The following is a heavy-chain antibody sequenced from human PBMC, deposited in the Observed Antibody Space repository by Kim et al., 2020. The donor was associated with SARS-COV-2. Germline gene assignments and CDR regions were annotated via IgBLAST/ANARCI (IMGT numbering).Heavy chain of an antibody. V-gene: IGHV4-34*01. D-gene: IGHD6-13*01. CDR1: GGSFSGYY. J-gene: IGHJ6*02. CDR3: ASIAAAEAGYYYYYYGMDV. Sequence: SETLSLTCAVYGGSFSGYYWSWIRQPPGKGLEWIGEINHSGSTNYNPSLKSRVTISVDTSKNQFSLKLSSVTAADTAVYYCASIAAAEAGYYYYYYGMDVWGQGTTVTVSS. CDR2: INHSGST.